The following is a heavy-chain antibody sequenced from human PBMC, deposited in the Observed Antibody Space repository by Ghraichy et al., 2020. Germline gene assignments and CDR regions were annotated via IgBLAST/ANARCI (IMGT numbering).Heavy chain of an antibody. Sequence: GGSLRLSCAASGFTFSSYSMNWVRQAPGKGLEWVSSISSSSSYIYYADSVKGRFTISRDNAKNSLYLQMNSLRAEDTAVYYCARDHGYSYGYFSYWGQGTLVTVSS. CDR3: ARDHGYSYGYFSY. CDR2: ISSSSSYI. V-gene: IGHV3-21*01. J-gene: IGHJ4*02. CDR1: GFTFSSYS. D-gene: IGHD5-18*01.